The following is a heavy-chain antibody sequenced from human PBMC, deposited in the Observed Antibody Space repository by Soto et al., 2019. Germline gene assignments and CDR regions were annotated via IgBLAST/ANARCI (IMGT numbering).Heavy chain of an antibody. Sequence: SETLSLTCAVYGGSFSGYYWSWIRQPPGKGLEWIGEINHSGSTNYNPSLKSRVTISVDTSKNQFSLKLSSVTAADTAVYYCARALTGTHRTFEPWGQGTLVTVPS. CDR3: ARALTGTHRTFEP. D-gene: IGHD1-20*01. V-gene: IGHV4-34*01. CDR1: GGSFSGYY. J-gene: IGHJ5*02. CDR2: INHSGST.